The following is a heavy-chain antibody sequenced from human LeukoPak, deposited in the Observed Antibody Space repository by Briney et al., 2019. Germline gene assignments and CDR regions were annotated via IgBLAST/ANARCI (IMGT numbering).Heavy chain of an antibody. CDR3: ARDLWDGDKHYYYYYGMDV. CDR2: IYYNGNT. Sequence: PSETLSLTCSVSGDSMSSYYWSWIRQPPGKGLEWIGYIYYNGNTNYNPSLKNRVTITVDRSKNEFSLKLNSVTAADTAVYFCARDLWDGDKHYYYYYGMDVWGQGTTVTVSS. CDR1: GDSMSSYY. D-gene: IGHD4-17*01. V-gene: IGHV4-59*01. J-gene: IGHJ6*02.